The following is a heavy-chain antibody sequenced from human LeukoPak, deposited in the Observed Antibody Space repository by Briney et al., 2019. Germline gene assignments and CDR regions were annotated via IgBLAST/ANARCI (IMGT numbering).Heavy chain of an antibody. D-gene: IGHD6-19*01. CDR1: GGSVSSGSYY. CDR2: IYYSVST. V-gene: IGHV4-61*01. J-gene: IGHJ4*02. CDR3: ARDDYSSGRSDY. Sequence: SETLTLTCTVSGGSVSSGSYYWTWIPQPPGKGLKWSGYIYYSVSTNYNPSLKSRVTISVDTSTNQFSLKLSSVTAADTAAYYCARDDYSSGRSDYWGQGTLVTVSS.